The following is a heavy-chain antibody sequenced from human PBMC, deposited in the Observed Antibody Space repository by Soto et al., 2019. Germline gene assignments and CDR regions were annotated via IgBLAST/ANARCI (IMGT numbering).Heavy chain of an antibody. Sequence: QVQLQESGPGLVMPSGTLSLTCAVAGASIGSADWWNWVRQPPGKGLEWIGEIYHGGTTIYNPSLKSRVTISLDESKNHFSLKLTSVTAADTAVYYCARDFKAPNDAWAFDYWGQGTLVTVSS. CDR1: GASIGSADW. CDR2: IYHGGTT. J-gene: IGHJ4*02. CDR3: ARDFKAPNDAWAFDY. V-gene: IGHV4-4*02. D-gene: IGHD3-16*01.